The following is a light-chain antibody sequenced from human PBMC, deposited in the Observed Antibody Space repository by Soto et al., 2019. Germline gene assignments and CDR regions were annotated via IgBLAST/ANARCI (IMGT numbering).Light chain of an antibody. J-gene: IGKJ2*01. Sequence: DIQMTQSPSSLSASVGDRVTITCRASQSITTYLNWYQQKPGKAPNLLIYAASSLQSGVPSRFSGSGSGTDFTLTISSLQPEDFATYLCQQSYSTPYTFAQGTKLEIK. CDR2: AAS. V-gene: IGKV1-39*01. CDR1: QSITTY. CDR3: QQSYSTPYT.